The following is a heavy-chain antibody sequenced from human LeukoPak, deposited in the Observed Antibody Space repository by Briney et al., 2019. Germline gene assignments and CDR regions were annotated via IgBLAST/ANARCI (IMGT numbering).Heavy chain of an antibody. CDR3: AKFPDAPAAPEAFDI. D-gene: IGHD2-2*01. Sequence: PGGSLRLSCAASGFTFSSYGMHWVRQAPGKGLEWVAFIRYDGSNKYYADSVKGRFTISRDNSKNTLYLQMNSLRAEDTAVYYCAKFPDAPAAPEAFDIWGQGTMVTVSS. V-gene: IGHV3-30*02. CDR2: IRYDGSNK. CDR1: GFTFSSYG. J-gene: IGHJ3*02.